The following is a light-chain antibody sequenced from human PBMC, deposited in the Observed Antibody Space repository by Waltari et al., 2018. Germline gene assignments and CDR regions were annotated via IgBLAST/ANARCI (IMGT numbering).Light chain of an antibody. CDR1: QSVSAY. CDR2: DAS. CDR3: QHRSNWPPLMYT. Sequence: EIVLTQSPASLSLSPGERATLSCRASQSVSAYLAWYQQKPGQAPRLLIYDASNRATGIPARFSGGGSGTDFTLTISSLEPEDFAVYYCQHRSNWPPLMYTFGQGTKLEIK. J-gene: IGKJ2*01. V-gene: IGKV3-11*01.